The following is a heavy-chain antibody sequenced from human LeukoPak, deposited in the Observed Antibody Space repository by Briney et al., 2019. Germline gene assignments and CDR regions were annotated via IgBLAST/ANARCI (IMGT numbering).Heavy chain of an antibody. V-gene: IGHV3-20*04. D-gene: IGHD1/OR15-1a*01. J-gene: IGHJ4*02. CDR3: ARDLTTSEY. CDR2: INWSGGRT. Sequence: GGSLRLSCAASGFTFDDYGMSWVRQAPGKGLEWVSGINWSGGRTGYADSLKGRFTISRDNAKNTLYLQMNSLRDEDTALYYCARDLTTSEYRGQGTLVTVSS. CDR1: GFTFDDYG.